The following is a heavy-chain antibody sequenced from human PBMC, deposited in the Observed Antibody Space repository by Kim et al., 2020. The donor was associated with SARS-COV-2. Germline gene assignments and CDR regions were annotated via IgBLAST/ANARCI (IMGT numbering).Heavy chain of an antibody. CDR2: IKSKTDGGTT. V-gene: IGHV3-15*01. D-gene: IGHD3-9*01. Sequence: GGSLRLSCAASGFTFSNAWMSWVRQAPGKGLEWVGRIKSKTDGGTTDYAAPVKGRFTISRDDSKNTLYLQMNSLKTEDTAVYYCTTRAYVRYFDWLLHYYYGMDVWGQGTTVTVSS. CDR3: TTRAYVRYFDWLLHYYYGMDV. CDR1: GFTFSNAW. J-gene: IGHJ6*02.